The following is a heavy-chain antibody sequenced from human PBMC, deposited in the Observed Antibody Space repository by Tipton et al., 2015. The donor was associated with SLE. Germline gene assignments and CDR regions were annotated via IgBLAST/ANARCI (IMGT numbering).Heavy chain of an antibody. J-gene: IGHJ3*02. CDR3: ARGDQRDAFDI. V-gene: IGHV4-34*01. CDR1: GGSFSGYY. Sequence: TLSLTCAVYGGSFSGYYWSWIRQPPGKGLEWIGEINHSGSTNYNPSLKSRVTISVDTSKNQFSLKLSSVTAADTAVYYCARGDQRDAFDIWGQGTMVTVSS. CDR2: INHSGST.